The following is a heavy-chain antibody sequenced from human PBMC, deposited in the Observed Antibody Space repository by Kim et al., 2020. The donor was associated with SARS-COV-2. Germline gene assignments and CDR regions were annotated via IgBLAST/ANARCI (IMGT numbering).Heavy chain of an antibody. CDR3: ARGPNISGWYSPFGESDY. V-gene: IGHV3-21*01. Sequence: GGSLRLSCAASGFTLSSYSMNWVRQAPGKGLEWVSSMSSSSSYIYYADSVKGRFTISRDNAKNSLYLQMNSLRAEDTAVYYCARGPNISGWYSPFGESDYWGQGTLVTVSS. CDR2: MSSSSSYI. D-gene: IGHD6-19*01. J-gene: IGHJ4*02. CDR1: GFTLSSYS.